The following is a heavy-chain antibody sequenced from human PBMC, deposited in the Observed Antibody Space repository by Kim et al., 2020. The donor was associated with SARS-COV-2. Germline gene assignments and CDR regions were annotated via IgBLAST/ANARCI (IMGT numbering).Heavy chain of an antibody. Sequence: YPSYLPGHFTIHRDNSKHTLYLQMNSLRDEDTAVYYCARDLSMDSYGSQPWGQGTMVTVSS. V-gene: IGHV3-33*01. D-gene: IGHD5-18*01. J-gene: IGHJ3*01. CDR3: ARDLSMDSYGSQP.